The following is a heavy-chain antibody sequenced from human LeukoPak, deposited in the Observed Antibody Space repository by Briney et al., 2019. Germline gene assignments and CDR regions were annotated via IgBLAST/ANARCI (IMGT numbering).Heavy chain of an antibody. CDR3: ARGPIQLWAGYYYYYYMDV. CDR1: GGTFSSYA. D-gene: IGHD5-18*01. V-gene: IGHV1-69*05. CDR2: IIPIFGTA. J-gene: IGHJ6*03. Sequence: SVKVSCKASGGTFSSYAISWVRQAPGQGLEWMGGIIPIFGTANYAQKFQGRVTMTRNTSISTAYMELSSLRSEDTAVYYCARGPIQLWAGYYYYYYMDVWGKGTTVTISS.